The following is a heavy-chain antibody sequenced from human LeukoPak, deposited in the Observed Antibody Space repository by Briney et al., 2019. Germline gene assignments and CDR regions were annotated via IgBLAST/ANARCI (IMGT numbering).Heavy chain of an antibody. CDR1: GLTFDDYP. J-gene: IGHJ6*03. Sequence: PGGSLRLSCAASGLTFDDYPMHWVRHPPGKGLEWISLITWDGGTTYYADSVRGRFTISRDNSKNSLFLRMNSLRPEDTALYYCARDRTAEAGNDYYMGVWGKGTTVIVSS. V-gene: IGHV3-43D*04. CDR3: ARDRTAEAGNDYYMGV. D-gene: IGHD6-13*01. CDR2: ITWDGGTT.